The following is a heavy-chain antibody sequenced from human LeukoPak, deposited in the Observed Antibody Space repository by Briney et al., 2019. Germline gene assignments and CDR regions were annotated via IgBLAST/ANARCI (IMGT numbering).Heavy chain of an antibody. CDR1: GFTFSSYG. CDR2: IWYDGSNK. V-gene: IGHV3-33*01. J-gene: IGHJ4*02. CDR3: ATSNPPIVVVPAAPEY. D-gene: IGHD2-2*01. Sequence: GGSLRLSCAASGFTFSSYGMHWVRQAPGKGLEWVAVIWYDGSNKYYADSVKGRFTISRDNSKNTLYLQMNSLRAEDTAVYYCATSNPPIVVVPAAPEYWGQGTLVTVSS.